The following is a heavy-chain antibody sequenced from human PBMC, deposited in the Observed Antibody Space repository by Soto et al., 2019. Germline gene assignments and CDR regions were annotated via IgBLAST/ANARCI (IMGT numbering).Heavy chain of an antibody. J-gene: IGHJ6*02. D-gene: IGHD4-4*01. V-gene: IGHV4-31*03. CDR1: GGSISSVGYY. CDR2: IYYSGST. CDR3: ARGALTTMNYYWHYGMDX. Sequence: SETLSLTFTVSGGSISSVGYYWSWIRQYPGKGLEWIGYIYYSGSTYYTPSLTSRVTISVDTSKNQFSLKLSSVTAADTAVYYCARGALTTMNYYWHYGMDXWGQVTTVAVS.